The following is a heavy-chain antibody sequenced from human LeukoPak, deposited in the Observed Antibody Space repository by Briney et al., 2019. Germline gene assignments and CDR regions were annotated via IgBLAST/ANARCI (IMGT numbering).Heavy chain of an antibody. V-gene: IGHV4-59*01. CDR1: GGSINNFY. CDR2: IYHSGST. CDR3: ARGYYGAVTFDY. D-gene: IGHD3-3*01. J-gene: IGHJ4*02. Sequence: PSETLSLTCTVSGGSINNFYWSWIRQPPGKGLEWIGYIYHSGSTSYNLSLKSRVTVSVDTSKNQFSLKLTSVTAADTAVYYCARGYYGAVTFDYWGQGTLVTVSS.